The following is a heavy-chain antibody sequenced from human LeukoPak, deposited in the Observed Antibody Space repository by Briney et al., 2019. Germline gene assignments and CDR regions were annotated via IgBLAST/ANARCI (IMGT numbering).Heavy chain of an antibody. Sequence: TSETLSLTCTVSGGSMSSYYWSWIRQPPGKGLEWIGYIYYSGSTNYDPSLKSRVTISVDTSKNQFSLKLSSVTAADTAVYYCARHGSLSSGLYIRGQGSLVTVSS. CDR2: IYYSGST. D-gene: IGHD6-19*01. J-gene: IGHJ4*02. CDR3: ARHGSLSSGLYI. V-gene: IGHV4-59*08. CDR1: GGSMSSYY.